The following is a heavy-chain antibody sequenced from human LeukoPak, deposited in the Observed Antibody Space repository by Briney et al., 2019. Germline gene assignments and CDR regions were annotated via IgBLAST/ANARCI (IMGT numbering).Heavy chain of an antibody. J-gene: IGHJ3*02. V-gene: IGHV4-61*08. CDR2: IYYSGST. Sequence: SETLSLTCTVSGGSISSGDYYWSWIRQPPGKGLEWIGYIYYSGSTNYNPSLKSRVTISVDTSKNQFSLKLSSVTAADTAVYYCARDGAMVDAFDIWGQGTMVTVSS. CDR1: GGSISSGDYY. D-gene: IGHD5-18*01. CDR3: ARDGAMVDAFDI.